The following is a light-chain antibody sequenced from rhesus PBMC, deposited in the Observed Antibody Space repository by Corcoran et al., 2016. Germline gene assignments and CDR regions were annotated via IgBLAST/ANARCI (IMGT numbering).Light chain of an antibody. Sequence: SYELTPPPSASVSPGQTARISRGGDNIGSKSVHWYQQKPAQAPVLVIYDDSDRPSGIPERVSGSNSGNTATLTISGVEAGDETDYYCQVWDSSSKSIFGAGTRLTVL. J-gene: IGLJ1*01. CDR3: QVWDSSSKSI. V-gene: IGLV3-34*01. CDR2: DDS. CDR1: NIGSKS.